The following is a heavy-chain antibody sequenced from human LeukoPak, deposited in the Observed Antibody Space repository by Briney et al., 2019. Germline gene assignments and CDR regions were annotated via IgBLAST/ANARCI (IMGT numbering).Heavy chain of an antibody. CDR2: IYHDGRT. Sequence: SETLSLTCAVSGGSISSKNWWIWVRQSPEKGLEWIGEIYHDGRTNYNPSLKSRVTISMDKSKNQLSLKLKFVTAADTAVYYCARDRGGYTYSHDYWGQGTLLTVSS. D-gene: IGHD5-18*01. V-gene: IGHV4-4*02. CDR1: GGSISSKNW. J-gene: IGHJ4*02. CDR3: ARDRGGYTYSHDY.